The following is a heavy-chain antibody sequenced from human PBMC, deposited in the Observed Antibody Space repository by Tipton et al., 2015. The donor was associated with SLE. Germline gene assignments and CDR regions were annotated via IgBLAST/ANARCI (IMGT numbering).Heavy chain of an antibody. V-gene: IGHV4-59*08. CDR3: ARLVGGYAR. J-gene: IGHJ4*02. Sequence: TLSLTCTVSGGSISSYYWNWIRQPPGKGLEWIGYIYSSGSTNYNPSLKSRVSISVDTSKNQLSLKLISVTAADTAVYFCARLVGGYARWGQGTLVTVSS. CDR2: IYSSGST. CDR1: GGSISSYY. D-gene: IGHD5-12*01.